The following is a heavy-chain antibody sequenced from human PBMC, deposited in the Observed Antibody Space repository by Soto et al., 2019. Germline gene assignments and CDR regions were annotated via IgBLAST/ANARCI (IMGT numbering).Heavy chain of an antibody. J-gene: IGHJ5*02. CDR3: ARHPLAYYYDSSGYSPHWFDP. D-gene: IGHD3-22*01. CDR1: GYSFTSYW. CDR2: IDPSDSYT. Sequence: PGESLKISCKGSGYSFTSYWISWVRQMPGKGLEWMGRIDPSDSYTNYSPSFQGHVTISADKSISTAYLQWSSLKASDTAMYYCARHPLAYYYDSSGYSPHWFDPWGQGTLVTVSS. V-gene: IGHV5-10-1*01.